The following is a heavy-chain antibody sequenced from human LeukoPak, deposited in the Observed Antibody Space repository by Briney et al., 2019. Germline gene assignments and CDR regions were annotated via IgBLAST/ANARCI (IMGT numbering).Heavy chain of an antibody. CDR2: MNQDGSKI. J-gene: IGHJ4*02. CDR3: ARGKGNDAIFEY. Sequence: GGSLRLSCAASEFTFSNYWMYWVRQAPGKGLEWVANMNQDGSKIHYVDSVKGRFAISRDNAKNSLYLQMSSLRAEDTAVYYCARGKGNDAIFEYWGQGTLVTASS. V-gene: IGHV3-7*01. CDR1: EFTFSNYW. D-gene: IGHD1-1*01.